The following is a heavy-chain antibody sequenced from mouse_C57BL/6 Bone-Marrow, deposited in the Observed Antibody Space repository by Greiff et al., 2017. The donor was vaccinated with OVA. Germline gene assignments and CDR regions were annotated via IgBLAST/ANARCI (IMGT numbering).Heavy chain of an antibody. CDR3: TRGYYFDY. J-gene: IGHJ2*01. CDR2: IDPTNDYT. CDR1: GYTFTSYT. Sequence: QVQLQQSGAELARPGASVKMSCKASGYTFTSYTIHWVKQRPGQGLEWIGYIDPTNDYTNYNQKFKGKATLTADKSSSTAYMQLSSLTSEDSAVYYCTRGYYFDYAGQGKTITV. V-gene: IGHV1-4*01.